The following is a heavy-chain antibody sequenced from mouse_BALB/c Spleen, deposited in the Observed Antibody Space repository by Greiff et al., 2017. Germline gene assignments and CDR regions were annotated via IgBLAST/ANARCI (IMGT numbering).Heavy chain of an antibody. V-gene: IGHV1-14*01. CDR3: ARGGLGHGAWFAY. J-gene: IGHJ3*01. Sequence: VQLQQSGPELVKPGASVKMSCKASGYTFTSYVMHWVKQKPGQGLEWIGYINPYNDGTKYNEKFKGKATLTSDKSSSTAYMELSSLTSEDSAVYYCARGGLGHGAWFAYWGQGTLVTVSA. D-gene: IGHD3-1*01. CDR1: GYTFTSYV. CDR2: INPYNDGT.